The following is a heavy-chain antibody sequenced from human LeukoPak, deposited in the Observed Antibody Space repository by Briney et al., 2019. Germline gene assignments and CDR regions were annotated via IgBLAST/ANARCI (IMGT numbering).Heavy chain of an antibody. V-gene: IGHV4-34*01. D-gene: IGHD6-19*01. CDR1: GGSFSGYY. CDR3: ARGIGLAVAGIFDY. J-gene: IGHJ4*02. Sequence: SETLSLTCAVYGGSFSGYYWSWIRQPPGKGLEWIGEINHSGSTNYNPSLKSRVTISVDTSKNQFSLKLSSVTAADTAVYYCARGIGLAVAGIFDYWGQGTLVTVSS. CDR2: INHSGST.